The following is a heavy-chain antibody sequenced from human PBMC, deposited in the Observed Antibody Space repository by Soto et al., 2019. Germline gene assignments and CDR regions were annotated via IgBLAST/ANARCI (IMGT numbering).Heavy chain of an antibody. CDR1: GFTFSSYG. Sequence: QVQLVETGGGVVQPGRSLRLSCAASGFTFSSYGMHWVRQAPGKGLEWVAVIWYDGSKQYYADSVKGRFTISRDNSKITLYLQMNSLRAEDTAVYYCAIETIAAAGTSWFDPWGQGTLVTVSS. D-gene: IGHD6-13*01. J-gene: IGHJ5*02. CDR2: IWYDGSKQ. CDR3: AIETIAAAGTSWFDP. V-gene: IGHV3-33*01.